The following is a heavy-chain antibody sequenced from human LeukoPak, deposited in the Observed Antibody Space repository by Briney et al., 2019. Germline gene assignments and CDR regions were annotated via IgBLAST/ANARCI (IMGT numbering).Heavy chain of an antibody. CDR1: GGTLSSYA. J-gene: IGHJ4*02. V-gene: IGHV1-69*13. CDR3: ASGPRRQPHIAAVIDY. CDR2: IIPIFGTA. D-gene: IGHD6-13*01. Sequence: SVKVSCKASGGTLSSYAISWVRQAPGQGLEWMGGIIPIFGTANYAQKFQGRVTITADEPTSTAYMELSSLRSEDTAVYYCASGPRRQPHIAAVIDYWGQGTLVTVSS.